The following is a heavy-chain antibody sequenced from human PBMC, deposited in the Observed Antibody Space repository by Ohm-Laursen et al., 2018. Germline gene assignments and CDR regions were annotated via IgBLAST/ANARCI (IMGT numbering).Heavy chain of an antibody. Sequence: SQTLSLTCTVSGGSLRNYYWSWIRQPPGKGLEWIGYIYYNGNPRYNPSLESRVTISVDPSKNQFSLKLSSVTAADTAVYYCARGLSVAVAGKHAFDIWGQGTMVTVSS. CDR3: ARGLSVAVAGKHAFDI. D-gene: IGHD6-19*01. J-gene: IGHJ3*02. CDR2: IYYNGNP. CDR1: GGSLRNYY. V-gene: IGHV4-59*01.